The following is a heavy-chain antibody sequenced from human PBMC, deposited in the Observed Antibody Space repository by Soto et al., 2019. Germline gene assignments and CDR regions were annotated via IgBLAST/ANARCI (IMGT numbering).Heavy chain of an antibody. CDR1: GFTFSSYS. D-gene: IGHD3-9*01. Sequence: GGSLRLSCAASGFTFSSYSMNWVRQAPGKGLEWVSSISSSSSYIYYVDSVKGRFTISRDNAKNSLYLQMNSLRAEDTAVYYCARDNADYDILTGYYRQYWYFDLWGRGTLVTVSS. J-gene: IGHJ2*01. V-gene: IGHV3-21*01. CDR2: ISSSSSYI. CDR3: ARDNADYDILTGYYRQYWYFDL.